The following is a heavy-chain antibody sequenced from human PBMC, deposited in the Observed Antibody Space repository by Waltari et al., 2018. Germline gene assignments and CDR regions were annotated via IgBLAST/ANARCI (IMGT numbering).Heavy chain of an antibody. V-gene: IGHV4-59*01. J-gene: IGHJ3*02. D-gene: IGHD3-22*01. CDR1: GGSISSYY. Sequence: QVQLQESGPGLVKPSETLSLTCTVSGGSISSYYWSWIRQPPGKGLEWIGYIYYSGSTNYNPSLKSRVTISVDTSKNQFSLKLSSVTAADTAVYYCARNYYDSSGPSADAFDIWGQGTMVTVSS. CDR3: ARNYYDSSGPSADAFDI. CDR2: IYYSGST.